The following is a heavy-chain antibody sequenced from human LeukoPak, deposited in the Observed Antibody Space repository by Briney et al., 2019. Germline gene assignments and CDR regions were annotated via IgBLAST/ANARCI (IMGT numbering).Heavy chain of an antibody. D-gene: IGHD3-10*01. Sequence: PGGSLRLSCAASGFTFSHHGMNWVRQAPGKGLEWVSGVGPSGARTYYADSVKGRFTISRDNSKNTLYLQMNSLRAEDTAVYYCAKADGLLWFGDKRYYFDYWGQGTLVTVSS. CDR1: GFTFSHHG. CDR3: AKADGLLWFGDKRYYFDY. J-gene: IGHJ4*02. CDR2: VGPSGART. V-gene: IGHV3-23*01.